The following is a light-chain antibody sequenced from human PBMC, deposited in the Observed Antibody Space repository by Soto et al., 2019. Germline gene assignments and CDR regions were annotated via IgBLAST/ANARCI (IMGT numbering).Light chain of an antibody. Sequence: QSALTQPPSASGSPGQSVTISCTGTSSDVGGYNYVSWYQQHPGKGPKLIIYEVSKRPSGVPDRFSGSKSGNTASLTVSVLQAEDEADYYCCSFAGSPYVFGTGTKLTVL. CDR2: EVS. CDR1: SSDVGGYNY. J-gene: IGLJ1*01. V-gene: IGLV2-8*01. CDR3: CSFAGSPYV.